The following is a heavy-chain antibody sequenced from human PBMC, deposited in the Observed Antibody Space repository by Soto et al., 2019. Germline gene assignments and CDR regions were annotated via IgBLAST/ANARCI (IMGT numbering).Heavy chain of an antibody. CDR3: ARMGGPYYYYYMDV. Sequence: SETLSLTCAVYGGSFSGYYWSWIRQPPGKGLEWIGEINHSGSTNYNPSLKSRVTISVDTSKNQFSLKLSSVTAADTAVYYCARMGGPYYYYYMDVWGKGTTVTFSS. V-gene: IGHV4-34*01. CDR1: GGSFSGYY. CDR2: INHSGST. J-gene: IGHJ6*03. D-gene: IGHD1-26*01.